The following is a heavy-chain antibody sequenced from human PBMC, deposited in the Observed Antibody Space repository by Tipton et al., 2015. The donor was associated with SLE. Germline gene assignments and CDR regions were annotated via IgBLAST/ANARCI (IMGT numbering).Heavy chain of an antibody. CDR1: GFTFDDYG. CDR3: VRGGHFGAPFGLPYHYYGLNV. Sequence: SLRLSCAASGFTFDDYGMNWVRQAPGKGLEWVANIKHDGSVQYYVDSVKGRFTISRDNAKKSLYLQMSSLRREDTAVYYCVRGGHFGAPFGLPYHYYGLNVWGQGTTVNVSS. V-gene: IGHV3-7*01. CDR2: IKHDGSVQ. D-gene: IGHD3-3*01. J-gene: IGHJ6*02.